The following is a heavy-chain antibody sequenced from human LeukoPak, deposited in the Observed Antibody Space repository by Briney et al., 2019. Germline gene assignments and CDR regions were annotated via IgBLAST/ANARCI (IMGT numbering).Heavy chain of an antibody. CDR3: ASKIAVAGTWVFDY. V-gene: IGHV4-39*07. J-gene: IGHJ4*02. CDR2: IYYSGST. D-gene: IGHD6-19*01. CDR1: GGSISNSNYY. Sequence: SETLSLTCTVSGGSISNSNYYWGWIRQPPGKGLEWIGSIYYSGSTNYNPSLKSRVTISVDTSKNQFSLKLSSVTAADTAVYYCASKIAVAGTWVFDYWGQGTLVTVSS.